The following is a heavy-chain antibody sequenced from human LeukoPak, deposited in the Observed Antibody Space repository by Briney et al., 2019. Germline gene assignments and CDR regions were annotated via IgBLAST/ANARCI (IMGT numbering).Heavy chain of an antibody. CDR3: ARGADAVYSSSRFDY. CDR2: IYYSGST. V-gene: IGHV4-59*01. CDR1: GGSISSYY. D-gene: IGHD6-13*01. Sequence: SETLSLTCTVSGGSISSYYWSWIRQPPGKGLEWIGYIYYSGSTNYNPSLKSRVTISVDTSKNQFSLKMRSVTAAGTAVYYCARGADAVYSSSRFDYWGQETLVTVSS. J-gene: IGHJ4*02.